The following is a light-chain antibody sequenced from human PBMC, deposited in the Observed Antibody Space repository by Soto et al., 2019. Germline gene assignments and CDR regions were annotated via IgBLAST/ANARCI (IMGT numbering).Light chain of an antibody. J-gene: IGLJ3*02. V-gene: IGLV4-69*01. CDR1: SGYSTYA. CDR2: INYDGTH. Sequence: QLVLTQSPSASASLGASVKLTCTLSSGYSTYAIAWHQQQSEKGPRFLMKINYDGTHSKGDGFFDRFSGSSSGAERHLTISSLQSEDEADYYCQSLGTGIQVFGGGTKVTV. CDR3: QSLGTGIQV.